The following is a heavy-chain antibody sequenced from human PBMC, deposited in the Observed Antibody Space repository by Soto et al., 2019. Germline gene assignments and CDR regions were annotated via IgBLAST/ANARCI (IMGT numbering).Heavy chain of an antibody. Sequence: GGSLRHSCAASGVTCISYAMSWVRQATGKGLEWVSAISGSGGSTYYADSVKGRFTISRDNSKNTLYLQMNSLRAEDTAVYYCAKDGMVVWRGDAFDIWGQGTMVTVSS. V-gene: IGHV3-23*01. D-gene: IGHD1-26*01. CDR2: ISGSGGST. J-gene: IGHJ3*02. CDR3: AKDGMVVWRGDAFDI. CDR1: GVTCISYA.